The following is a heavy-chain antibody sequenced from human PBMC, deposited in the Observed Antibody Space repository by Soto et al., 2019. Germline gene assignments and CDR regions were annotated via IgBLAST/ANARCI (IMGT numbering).Heavy chain of an antibody. Sequence: QVQLQQWGDGLLKPSETLSLTCAVYGGSFSSYYWNWIRQSPGKGLEWIGDINRIGSANYNPSLTGRVTMSVDSSKNQFYLRLTSVTAADTAMYYCARGGVDMIRGITGKRTWLDPCGQGTLVIVS. CDR3: ARGGVDMIRGITGKRTWLDP. CDR1: GGSFSSYY. CDR2: INRIGSA. V-gene: IGHV4-34*01. J-gene: IGHJ5*02. D-gene: IGHD3-10*01.